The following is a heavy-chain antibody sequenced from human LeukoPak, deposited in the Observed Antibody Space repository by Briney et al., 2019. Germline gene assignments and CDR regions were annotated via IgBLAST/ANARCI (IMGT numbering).Heavy chain of an antibody. D-gene: IGHD3-16*01. J-gene: IGHJ5*02. Sequence: ASVKVSCKASGGTFSNFAISWVRQAPGQGLEWMGRIMPILDIVNLAQMFQGRVTITADKSTTTAYMELNSLRSDDTAVYYCARDRAGRVTRFDPWGQGTLVTVSS. CDR3: ARDRAGRVTRFDP. CDR1: GGTFSNFA. CDR2: IMPILDIV. V-gene: IGHV1-69*10.